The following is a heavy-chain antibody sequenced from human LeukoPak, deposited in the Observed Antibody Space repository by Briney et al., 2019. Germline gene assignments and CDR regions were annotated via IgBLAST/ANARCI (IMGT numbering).Heavy chain of an antibody. CDR2: IYYSGST. CDR3: AREGAMALLDY. D-gene: IGHD1-26*01. V-gene: IGHV4-39*07. Sequence: SETLSLTCTVSGGSISSYYWGWIRQPPGKGLEWIGSIYYSGSTYYNPSLKSRVTISVDTSKNQFSLKLSSVTAADTAVYYCAREGAMALLDYWGQGTLVTVSS. CDR1: GGSISSYY. J-gene: IGHJ4*02.